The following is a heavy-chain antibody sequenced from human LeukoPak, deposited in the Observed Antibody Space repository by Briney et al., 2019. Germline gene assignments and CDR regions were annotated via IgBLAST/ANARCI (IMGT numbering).Heavy chain of an antibody. CDR1: GFTVSSYY. D-gene: IGHD3-16*01. CDR3: ARDLHPRLTGYFDY. Sequence: GGSLRLSCVASGFTVSSYYVSWVRQAPGKGLEWVSVIYSGGSTYYADSVEGRFTVSRDNSKNTLYLEMKSLRADDTAVYYCARDLHPRLTGYFDYWGQGTVVTVSS. V-gene: IGHV3-53*01. CDR2: IYSGGST. J-gene: IGHJ4*02.